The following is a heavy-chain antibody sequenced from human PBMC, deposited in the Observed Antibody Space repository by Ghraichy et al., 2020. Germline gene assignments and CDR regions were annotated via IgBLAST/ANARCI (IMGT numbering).Heavy chain of an antibody. CDR2: VSGYNGNT. CDR1: GITFSSSA. CDR3: ATLAALDH. D-gene: IGHD6-13*01. J-gene: IGHJ4*01. V-gene: IGHV3-23*01. Sequence: GGSLRLSCSASGITFSSSAMTWVRQAPGKGLEWFATVSGYNGNTYYADSVKGRFTISRDNSKNTLYLQMNSLRAEDTAEYYCATLAALDHWGQGTLVTVSS.